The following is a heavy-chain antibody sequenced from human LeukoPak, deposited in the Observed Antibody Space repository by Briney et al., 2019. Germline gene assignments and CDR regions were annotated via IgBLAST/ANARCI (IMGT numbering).Heavy chain of an antibody. V-gene: IGHV4-59*08. J-gene: IGHJ6*02. Sequence: SETLSLTCTVSGGSISSYYWSWIRQPPGKGLEWIGYIYYSGSTNYNPSLKSRVTISVDTSKNQFSLKLSSVTAADTAVYYCARQPYDFWSGSIVAGIDVWGQGTTVTVSS. CDR2: IYYSGST. CDR1: GGSISSYY. D-gene: IGHD3-3*01. CDR3: ARQPYDFWSGSIVAGIDV.